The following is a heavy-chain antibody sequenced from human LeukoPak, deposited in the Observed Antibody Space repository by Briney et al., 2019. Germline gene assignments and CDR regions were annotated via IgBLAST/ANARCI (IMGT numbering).Heavy chain of an antibody. CDR1: GFTFSSYS. J-gene: IGHJ4*02. Sequence: GGSLRLSCAASGFTFSSYSMTWVRQAPGKGLEWVSYISSSSSTIYYADSVKGRFTISRDNAKNSLYLQMNSLRDEDTAVYYCAKDLHAAHSSGMWDYWGQGTLVTVSS. CDR3: AKDLHAAHSSGMWDY. V-gene: IGHV3-48*02. CDR2: ISSSSSTI. D-gene: IGHD6-19*01.